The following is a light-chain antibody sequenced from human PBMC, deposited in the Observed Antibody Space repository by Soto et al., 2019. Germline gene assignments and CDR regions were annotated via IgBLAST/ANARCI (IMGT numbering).Light chain of an antibody. CDR2: DVS. Sequence: DIQMTQSPSTLSASVGDRVTITCRASQSFSNWLAWYQQKPGKAPKLLIFDVSTLESGVPSRFSGSGYWTEFTRTISGLQPDDSATYQCQQNHAYPLTFRGGPEVEIK. CDR1: QSFSNW. CDR3: QQNHAYPLT. V-gene: IGKV1-5*01. J-gene: IGKJ4*01.